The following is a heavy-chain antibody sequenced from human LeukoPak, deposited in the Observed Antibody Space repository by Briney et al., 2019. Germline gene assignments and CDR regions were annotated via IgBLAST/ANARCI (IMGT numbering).Heavy chain of an antibody. CDR1: GFTFSSYA. Sequence: PGGSLRLSCAASGFTFSSYAMSWVRQAPGKWLEWVSAISGSGGSTYYADSVKGRFTISRDNSKNTLYLQMNSLRAEDTAVYYCAKREYSSRSFHLWGRGTLVTVSS. J-gene: IGHJ2*01. D-gene: IGHD6-19*01. V-gene: IGHV3-23*01. CDR3: AKREYSSRSFHL. CDR2: ISGSGGST.